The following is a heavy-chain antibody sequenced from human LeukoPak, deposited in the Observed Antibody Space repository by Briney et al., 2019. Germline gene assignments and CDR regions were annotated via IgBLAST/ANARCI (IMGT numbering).Heavy chain of an antibody. CDR1: GGSIDSNYY. D-gene: IGHD3-9*01. CDR2: IHTPGGT. Sequence: SETLSLTCTVSGGSIDSNYYWSWIRQPAGKGLEWIGRIHTPGGTNYNPSLKSRVYISVDTSRNQFSLWLSSVSAADTAVYYCARDPILTGYYAAMDVWGKGTTVTISS. J-gene: IGHJ6*03. V-gene: IGHV4-4*07. CDR3: ARDPILTGYYAAMDV.